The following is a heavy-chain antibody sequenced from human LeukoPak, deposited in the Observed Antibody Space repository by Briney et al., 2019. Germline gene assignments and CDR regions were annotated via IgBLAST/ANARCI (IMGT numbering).Heavy chain of an antibody. J-gene: IGHJ5*02. CDR3: AKDRGSSGSDWFEP. Sequence: GGSLSLFCAASGFTFSSYGMHWVRQAPGKGLEWVAVIWYDGSNKYYADSVKGRFTISRDNSKNTLYLQMNSLRAEDTAVYYCAKDRGSSGSDWFEPWGQGNLVTVSS. V-gene: IGHV3-33*06. CDR1: GFTFSSYG. CDR2: IWYDGSNK. D-gene: IGHD6-19*01.